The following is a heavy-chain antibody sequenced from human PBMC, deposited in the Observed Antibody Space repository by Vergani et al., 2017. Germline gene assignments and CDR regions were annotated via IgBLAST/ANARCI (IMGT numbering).Heavy chain of an antibody. V-gene: IGHV1-69*08. Sequence: QVQLVQSGPEVKKPGSSVKVSCKTSGGTFSSSTISWVRQAPGQGLEWMGRVIPLIGTSEYAQKFRGRVTITADKFTSTAYMELNSLRSEDTAVCYCASDPSGKWTYWYFSLWGRGTQVSVSA. CDR1: GGTFSSST. CDR3: ASDPSGKWTYWYFSL. J-gene: IGHJ2*01. CDR2: VIPLIGTS. D-gene: IGHD1-26*01.